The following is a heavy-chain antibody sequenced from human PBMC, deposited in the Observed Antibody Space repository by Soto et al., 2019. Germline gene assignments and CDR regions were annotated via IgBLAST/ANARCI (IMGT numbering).Heavy chain of an antibody. V-gene: IGHV3-33*06. CDR2: IRCDGSRT. Sequence: GLSLRLSCAASGFTFSSYGMHWVRQAPGKGLEWVAVIRCDGSRTYYADPVKGRFTISRDNSKNTLYLQMNSLRAEDTAVYYRAKETLWLASVAFDIWGQGTMVTVSS. D-gene: IGHD6-19*01. J-gene: IGHJ3*02. CDR3: AKETLWLASVAFDI. CDR1: GFTFSSYG.